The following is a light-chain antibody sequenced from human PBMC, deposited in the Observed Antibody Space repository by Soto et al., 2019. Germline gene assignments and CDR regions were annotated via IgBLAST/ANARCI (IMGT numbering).Light chain of an antibody. V-gene: IGLV2-14*01. CDR3: SSYRSGNTWV. J-gene: IGLJ3*02. CDR1: SSDVGGYNY. CDR2: EVS. Sequence: QSALTQPASVSGSPGQSITISCTGTSSDVGGYNYVSWYQHHPGNAPKLLIYEVSNRPSGVSNRFSGSKSGNTASLTISGLQAEDEADYYCSSYRSGNTWVFGGGTKLTVL.